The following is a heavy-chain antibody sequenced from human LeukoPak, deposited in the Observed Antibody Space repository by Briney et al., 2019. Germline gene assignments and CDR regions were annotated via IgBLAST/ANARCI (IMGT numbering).Heavy chain of an antibody. CDR1: GITFSDHY. CDR3: ARGLCSGGSCYSDDAFDI. CDR2: ISSSSSYI. J-gene: IGHJ3*02. D-gene: IGHD2-15*01. V-gene: IGHV3-21*01. Sequence: GGSLRLSCAASGITFSDHYMNWVRQAPGKGLEWVSSISSSSSYIYYADSVKGRFTISRDNAKNSLYLQMNSLRAEDTAVYYCARGLCSGGSCYSDDAFDIWGQGTMVTVSS.